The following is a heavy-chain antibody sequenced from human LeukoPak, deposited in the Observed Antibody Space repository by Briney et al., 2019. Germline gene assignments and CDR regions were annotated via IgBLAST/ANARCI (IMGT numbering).Heavy chain of an antibody. CDR2: IYTSGST. V-gene: IGHV4-4*08. D-gene: IGHD1-14*01. CDR3: ARAPTGGYYYYYMDV. Sequence: SETLSLTCTVSGGSISSYYWSWIRQPPGKGLEWIGRIYTSGSTNYNPSLKSRVTISVDTSKNQFSLKLSSVTAADTAVYYCARAPTGGYYYYYMDVWGKGTTVTVSS. CDR1: GGSISSYY. J-gene: IGHJ6*03.